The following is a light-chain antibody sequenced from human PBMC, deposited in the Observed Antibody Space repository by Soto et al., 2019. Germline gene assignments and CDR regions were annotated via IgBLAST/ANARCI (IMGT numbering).Light chain of an antibody. J-gene: IGKJ5*01. CDR1: QSVRTN. CDR2: GAS. CDR3: QQRNNGPPIT. V-gene: IGKV3D-15*01. Sequence: EIVMTQSPATLSVSPGERSTLSCRASQSVRTNLAWYQHKPGQSPRLLIYGASTRATGVPARFSGSGSGTDFTLTISSLEPEDFALYYCQQRNNGPPITFGQGTRLEIK.